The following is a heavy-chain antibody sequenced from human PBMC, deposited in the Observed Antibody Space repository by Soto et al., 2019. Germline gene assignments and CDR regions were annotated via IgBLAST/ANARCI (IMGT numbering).Heavy chain of an antibody. CDR3: ARSMYTAYYSYIDV. CDR1: GFSLSTSGMC. D-gene: IGHD2-2*02. CDR2: MDWDDDK. J-gene: IGHJ6*03. V-gene: IGHV2-70*11. Sequence: SGPTLVNPTQTLTLTCTFSGFSLSTSGMCVSWIRQPPGKALEWLARMDWDDDKYYSTSLKTRLTISKDTSKNQVVLTMTNMDPVDTATYYCARSMYTAYYSYIDVWGQGTTVTVSS.